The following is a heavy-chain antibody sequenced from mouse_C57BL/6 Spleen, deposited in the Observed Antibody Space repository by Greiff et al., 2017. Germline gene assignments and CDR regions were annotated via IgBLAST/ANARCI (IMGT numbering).Heavy chain of an antibody. CDR2: IYPGGGYT. J-gene: IGHJ2*01. CDR1: GYTFTNYW. CDR3: ARGAYGDY. Sequence: VQLQQSGAELVRPGTSVKMSCKASGYTFTNYWIGWAKQRPGHGLEWIGDIYPGGGYTNYNEKFKGKATLTADKSSSTAYMQFSSLTSEYSAIYYCARGAYGDYWGQGTTLTVSS. D-gene: IGHD6-5*01. V-gene: IGHV1-63*01.